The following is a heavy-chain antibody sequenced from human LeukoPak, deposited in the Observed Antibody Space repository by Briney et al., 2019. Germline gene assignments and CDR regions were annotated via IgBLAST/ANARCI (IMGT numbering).Heavy chain of an antibody. CDR3: ARDRAVFGVDLSPTDY. CDR1: GYTFTSYG. CDR2: ISAYNGNT. J-gene: IGHJ4*02. Sequence: ASVKVSCKASGYTFTSYGISWVRQAPGRGLEWMGWISAYNGNTNYAQKLQGRVTMTTDTSTSTAYMELRSLRSDDTAVYYCARDRAVFGVDLSPTDYWGQGTLVTVSS. V-gene: IGHV1-18*01. D-gene: IGHD3-3*01.